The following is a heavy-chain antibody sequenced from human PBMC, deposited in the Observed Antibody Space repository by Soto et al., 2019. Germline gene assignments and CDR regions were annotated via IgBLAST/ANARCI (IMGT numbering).Heavy chain of an antibody. D-gene: IGHD5-12*01. CDR1: GGSFSGYY. J-gene: IGHJ3*02. CDR2: INHSGST. V-gene: IGHV4-34*01. CDR3: ARRGARVATILGAFDI. Sequence: SETLSLTRGVYGGSFSGYYWSRIRHPPGKGLEWIGEINHSGSTNYNPSLKSRVTISVDTSKNQFSLKLSSVTAADTAVYYCARRGARVATILGAFDIWGQGTMVTVSS.